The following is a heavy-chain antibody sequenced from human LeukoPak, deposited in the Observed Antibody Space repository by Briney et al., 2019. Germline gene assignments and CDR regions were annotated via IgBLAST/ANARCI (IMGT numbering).Heavy chain of an antibody. CDR2: IYHSGST. Sequence: PSETLSLTCAVSGGSISSSNWWSWVRQPPGKGLEWIGEIYHSGSTNYNPSLKSRVTISVDKSKNQFSLKLSSVTAADTAVYYCARGVLGDYDQVSFDYWGQGTLVTVSS. D-gene: IGHD4-17*01. J-gene: IGHJ4*02. CDR1: GGSISSSNW. V-gene: IGHV4-4*02. CDR3: ARGVLGDYDQVSFDY.